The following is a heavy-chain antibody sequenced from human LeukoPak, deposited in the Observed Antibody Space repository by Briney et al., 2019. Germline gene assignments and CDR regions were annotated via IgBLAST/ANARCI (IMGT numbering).Heavy chain of an antibody. Sequence: PSETLSLTCRVYGESFSDYYCAWIRQSRGKGLEWIGELNHVGRTTYNPALEGRVTISADTSKNQFSLKLSSVTAADTAVYYCARVQYFDNGGYWNLDYWGQGTLVTVSS. D-gene: IGHD3-22*01. V-gene: IGHV4-34*01. CDR2: LNHVGRT. CDR3: ARVQYFDNGGYWNLDY. J-gene: IGHJ4*02. CDR1: GESFSDYY.